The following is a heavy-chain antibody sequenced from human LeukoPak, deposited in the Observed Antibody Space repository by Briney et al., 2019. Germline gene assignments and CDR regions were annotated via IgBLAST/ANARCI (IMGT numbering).Heavy chain of an antibody. D-gene: IGHD2-8*01. Sequence: PSLKVSCTASGYTFTSYYIHSVRQAPGHGLEWMGIIYTGGGSTSYAQKFQGRVTMTSDMSTSTVYMELSSLRSEDTAVYYCARDNDFDYWGQGTLVIVSS. CDR2: IYTGGGST. V-gene: IGHV1-46*01. J-gene: IGHJ4*02. CDR3: ARDNDFDY. CDR1: GYTFTSYY.